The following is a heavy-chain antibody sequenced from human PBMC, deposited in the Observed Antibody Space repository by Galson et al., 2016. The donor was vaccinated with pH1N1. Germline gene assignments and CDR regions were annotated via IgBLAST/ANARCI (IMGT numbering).Heavy chain of an antibody. J-gene: IGHJ6*02. D-gene: IGHD2-2*01. Sequence: SVKVSCKASGYTFTKYYMHWVRQAPGQGLEWMGIINPSDGTTTSAQTFQGRITLTRDTSTSTVYMDLSRLRSEDTAVYYCAQYCTSTTCPPHGMDVWGQGTSVSVSS. V-gene: IGHV1-46*03. CDR1: GYTFTKYY. CDR3: AQYCTSTTCPPHGMDV. CDR2: INPSDGTT.